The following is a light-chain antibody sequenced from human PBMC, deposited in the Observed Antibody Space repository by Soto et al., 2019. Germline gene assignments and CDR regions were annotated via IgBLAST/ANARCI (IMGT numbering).Light chain of an antibody. V-gene: IGLV8-61*01. CDR1: SGSVSTSYY. J-gene: IGLJ3*02. CDR3: VLYMGSGIWV. CDR2: ITN. Sequence: QTVVTQEPSFSVSPGGTVTLTCGLSSGSVSTSYYPSWYQQTPGQAPRTLIYITNTRSSGVPDRLYGSILGNKAALTITGAQADDESDYYCVLYMGSGIWVFGGGTQLTVL.